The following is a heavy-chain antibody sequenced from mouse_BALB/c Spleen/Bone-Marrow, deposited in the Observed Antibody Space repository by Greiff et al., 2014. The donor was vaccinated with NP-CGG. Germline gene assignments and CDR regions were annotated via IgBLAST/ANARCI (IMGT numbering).Heavy chain of an antibody. J-gene: IGHJ4*01. CDR3: ARVLRVYAMDY. CDR1: GFAFSSYD. CDR2: ISSGGSYT. V-gene: IGHV5-9*02. D-gene: IGHD2-4*01. Sequence: DVMLVESGGGLVKPGGSLKLSCAASGFAFSSYDMSWVRQTPEKRLEWVATISSGGSYTYYPDSVKGRFTISRDNARNTLYLQMSGLRSEDTALYYCARVLRVYAMDYWGQGTSVTVSS.